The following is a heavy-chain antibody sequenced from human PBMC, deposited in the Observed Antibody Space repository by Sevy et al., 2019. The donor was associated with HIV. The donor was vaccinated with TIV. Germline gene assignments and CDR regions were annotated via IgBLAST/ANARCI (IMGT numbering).Heavy chain of an antibody. CDR2: IYYSGAN. Sequence: SETLSLTCTVSGGSITSSNFYWGWIRQPPGKGLESIGTIYYSGANYYNPSLKSRVTISVDTSKNRFSLKLTAVTAADTAVYFCARGPLEDYYGSGSSPYRYSDLWGRGTLVTVSS. J-gene: IGHJ2*01. CDR3: ARGPLEDYYGSGSSPYRYSDL. D-gene: IGHD3-10*01. CDR1: GGSITSSNFY. V-gene: IGHV4-39*01.